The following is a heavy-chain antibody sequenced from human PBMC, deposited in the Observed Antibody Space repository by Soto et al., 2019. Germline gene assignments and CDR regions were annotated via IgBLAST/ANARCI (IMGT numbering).Heavy chain of an antibody. V-gene: IGHV4-31*02. D-gene: IGHD5-12*01. CDR1: GGSISSGGYY. Sequence: PSETLSLTCTVSGGSISSGGYYWSWIRQHPGKGLEWIGYTYHNGRTDYNPSLKSRVTISVDTPQNQFSLKLSSVTAADTAVYYCARDASGYDHLDNWGQGTLVT. CDR3: ARDASGYDHLDN. J-gene: IGHJ4*02. CDR2: TYHNGRT.